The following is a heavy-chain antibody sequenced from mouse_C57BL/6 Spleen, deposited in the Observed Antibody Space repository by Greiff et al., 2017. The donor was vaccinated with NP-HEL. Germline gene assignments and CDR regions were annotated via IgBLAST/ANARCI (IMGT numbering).Heavy chain of an antibody. V-gene: IGHV3-6*01. CDR1: GYSITSGYY. J-gene: IGHJ2*01. D-gene: IGHD2-1*01. CDR3: ARGPLYYGDY. CDR2: ISYDGSN. Sequence: EVKLQESGPGLVKPSQSLSLTCSVTGYSITSGYYWNWIRQFPGNKLEWMGYISYDGSNNYNPSLTNRISITRDTSKYQFFLKLISVTTEDTATYYCARGPLYYGDYWGQGTTLTVSS.